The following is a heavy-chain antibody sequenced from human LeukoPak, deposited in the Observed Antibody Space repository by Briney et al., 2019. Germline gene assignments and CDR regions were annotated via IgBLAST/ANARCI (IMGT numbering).Heavy chain of an antibody. J-gene: IGHJ5*02. CDR1: GYTFTDYY. D-gene: IGHD3-10*01. CDR3: ARDVAYGSGQNCFDP. Sequence: GSVKVSCKASGYTFTDYYMHWVRQAPGQGLEWVGWINQNSGDKNYAQTFQGRITMTRDTSNNTDYMELSRLRSDATAVYYVARDVAYGSGQNCFDPWGQGTLVTVSS. V-gene: IGHV1-2*02. CDR2: INQNSGDK.